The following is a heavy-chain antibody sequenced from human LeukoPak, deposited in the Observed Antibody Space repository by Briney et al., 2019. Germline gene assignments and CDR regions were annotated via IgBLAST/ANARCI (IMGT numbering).Heavy chain of an antibody. Sequence: PSETLSLTCLVSGASIMSDHHYWGWVRQPPGKGLEWIGHGLYTGVTYYSPSLESRVTISVDTSQNQFSLRLRYVTAADTAVYYCAREEDYYDSIFDYWGQGTLVTVSS. CDR1: GASIMSDHHY. J-gene: IGHJ4*02. D-gene: IGHD3-22*01. V-gene: IGHV4-39*07. CDR2: GLYTGVT. CDR3: AREEDYYDSIFDY.